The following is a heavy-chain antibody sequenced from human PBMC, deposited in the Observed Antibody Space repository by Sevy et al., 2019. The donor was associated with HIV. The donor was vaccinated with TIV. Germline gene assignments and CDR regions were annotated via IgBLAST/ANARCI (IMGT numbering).Heavy chain of an antibody. J-gene: IGHJ5*02. CDR1: SGSISSYY. Sequence: SETLSLTCTVSSGSISSYYWSWIRQPPGKGLEYIGYIRSSGTTNYNPSLKSRLTISVDTSKNQSSLNLSSVTAAGTAVYYCTSAPPVRSGDDSLNWFDPWGQGTLVTVSS. V-gene: IGHV4-59*01. CDR2: IRSSGTT. D-gene: IGHD5-12*01. CDR3: TSAPPVRSGDDSLNWFDP.